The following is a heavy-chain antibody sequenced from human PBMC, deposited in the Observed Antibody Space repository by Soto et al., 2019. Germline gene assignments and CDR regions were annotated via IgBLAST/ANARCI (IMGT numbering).Heavy chain of an antibody. Sequence: EVQLVESGGGLVQPGGSLRLSCAASGFTFSDHYMDWVRQAPGKGLEWVGRSRNRATSYSTEYAASVKGRFIISRDDSKNSVYLQVNSLKTEDTAVYYCTRASFYDSSGYFQRAFDIWGQGTLVTVSS. CDR2: SRNRATSYST. D-gene: IGHD3-22*01. CDR1: GFTFSDHY. J-gene: IGHJ3*02. CDR3: TRASFYDSSGYFQRAFDI. V-gene: IGHV3-72*01.